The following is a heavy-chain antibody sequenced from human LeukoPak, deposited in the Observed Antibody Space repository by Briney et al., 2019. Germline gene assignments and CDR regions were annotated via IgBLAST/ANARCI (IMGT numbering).Heavy chain of an antibody. CDR2: ISSSSSTI. J-gene: IGHJ4*02. V-gene: IGHV3-48*01. CDR1: GFTFSSYS. CDR3: AKVRPYYDSSGYRGRVGPNDY. D-gene: IGHD3-22*01. Sequence: PGGSLRLSCAASGFTFSSYSMNWVRQAPGKGLEWVSYISSSSSTIYYADSVKGRFTISRDNAKNTLYLQMNSLRAEDTAVYYCAKVRPYYDSSGYRGRVGPNDYWGQGTLVTVSS.